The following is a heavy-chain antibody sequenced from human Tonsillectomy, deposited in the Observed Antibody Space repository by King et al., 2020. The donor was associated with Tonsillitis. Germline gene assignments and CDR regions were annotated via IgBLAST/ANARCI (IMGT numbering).Heavy chain of an antibody. D-gene: IGHD3-22*01. CDR3: ARDYYDSSGYYYYFDY. V-gene: IGHV3-30*02. J-gene: IGHJ4*02. Sequence: VQLVESGGGVVQPGGSLRLSCAASGFTFRSYGMHWVRQAPGKGLEWVAFIRYDGSNKYYADSVKGRFTISRDNSKNTLYLQMNSLRAGDTAVYYCARDYYDSSGYYYYFDYWGQGTLVTVSS. CDR1: GFTFRSYG. CDR2: IRYDGSNK.